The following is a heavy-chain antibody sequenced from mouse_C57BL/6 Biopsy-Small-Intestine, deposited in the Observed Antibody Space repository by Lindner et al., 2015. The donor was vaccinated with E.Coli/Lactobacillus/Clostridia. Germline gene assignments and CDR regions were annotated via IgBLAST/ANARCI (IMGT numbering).Heavy chain of an antibody. CDR2: INPNSGGT. J-gene: IGHJ1*01. CDR1: GYTFTGYY. D-gene: IGHD2-2*01. Sequence: SVKVSCKASGYTFTGYYMHWVRQAPGQGLEWMGRINPNSGGTNYAQQLQGRVTMTRDTSISTAYMELSRLRSDDTAVYYCARSGYYGSGSYENWSSGKNGMDVWGQGTTVTVSS. V-gene: IGHV1-53*01. CDR3: ARSGYYGSGSYENWSSGKNGMDV.